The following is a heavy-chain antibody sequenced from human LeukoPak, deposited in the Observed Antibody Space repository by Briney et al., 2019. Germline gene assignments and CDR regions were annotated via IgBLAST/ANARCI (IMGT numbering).Heavy chain of an antibody. CDR1: GGSISSYY. J-gene: IGHJ4*02. CDR3: ARGFEYNYRYTFGY. D-gene: IGHD5-18*01. V-gene: IGHV4-59*01. CDR2: IYSGKT. Sequence: PSETLSLTCTVSGGSISSYYWSWIRQPPGKGLEWIGYIYSGKTDYNPSLKSRVTMSVDTSKNQFSLKLSSVSAADTAVYYCARGFEYNYRYTFGYWGQGTLVTVSS.